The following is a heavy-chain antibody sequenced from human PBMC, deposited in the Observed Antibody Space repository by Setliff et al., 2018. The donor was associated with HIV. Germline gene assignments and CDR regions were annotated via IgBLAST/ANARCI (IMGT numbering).Heavy chain of an antibody. Sequence: SEPLSLTCAVYGGSFSGYYWSWIRQPPGKGLEWIGEINHSGSTNYNPSLKSRVTISVDTSKNQFSLKLSSVTAAGTAVYYCARNPAIPFYDSSGYYYRYYYYYMDVWGKGTTVTVSS. CDR3: ARNPAIPFYDSSGYYYRYYYYYMDV. CDR1: GGSFSGYY. CDR2: INHSGST. V-gene: IGHV4-34*01. J-gene: IGHJ6*03. D-gene: IGHD3-22*01.